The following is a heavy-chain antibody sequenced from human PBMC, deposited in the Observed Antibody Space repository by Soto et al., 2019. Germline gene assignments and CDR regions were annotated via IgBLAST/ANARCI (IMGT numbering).Heavy chain of an antibody. D-gene: IGHD2-15*01. CDR1: GFTFSSYW. J-gene: IGHJ5*02. Sequence: PGGPLRLSCAASGFTFSSYWLSWVRQAPGKGLEWVANIKQDGGEKYYADSVKGRFTISRDNAENSLYLQMNSLRAEDTAVYYCARGDPYCGGGTCHPHWFDPWGQGTLVTVSS. CDR3: ARGDPYCGGGTCHPHWFDP. CDR2: IKQDGGEK. V-gene: IGHV3-7*01.